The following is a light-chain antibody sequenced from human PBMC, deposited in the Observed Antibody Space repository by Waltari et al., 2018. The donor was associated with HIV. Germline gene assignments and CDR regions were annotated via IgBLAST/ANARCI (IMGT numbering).Light chain of an antibody. V-gene: IGKV3-11*01. CDR2: GAS. Sequence: EIVLTQSPATLSLSPGERATLACRASQSVSSYLAWYQQKPGQAPRLLIYGASSRATGIPARFSGSGSGTDFTLTISSLEPGDFVVYYCHQRSNWPITFGQGTRLEIK. J-gene: IGKJ5*01. CDR1: QSVSSY. CDR3: HQRSNWPIT.